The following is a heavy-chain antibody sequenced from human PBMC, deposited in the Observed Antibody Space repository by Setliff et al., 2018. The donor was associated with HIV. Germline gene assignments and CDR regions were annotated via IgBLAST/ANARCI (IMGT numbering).Heavy chain of an antibody. V-gene: IGHV3-7*01. Sequence: GGSLRLSCGASGFTFSIYWMTWVRQAPGKGLEWVANINQGGSGKYYVDAVKGRFTISRDNTQNSLYLQMNSLRVEDTAVYYCARSMSGWSVDCWGQGIQVTVSS. D-gene: IGHD6-19*01. J-gene: IGHJ4*02. CDR2: INQGGSGK. CDR3: ARSMSGWSVDC. CDR1: GFTFSIYW.